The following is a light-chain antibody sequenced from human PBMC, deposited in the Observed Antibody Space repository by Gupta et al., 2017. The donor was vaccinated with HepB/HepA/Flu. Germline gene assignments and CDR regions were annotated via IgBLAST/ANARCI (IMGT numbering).Light chain of an antibody. CDR1: SSDVGGYNY. Sequence: HSALTQPASVSGSPGQSITISLTGTSSDVGGYNYVSWYQQHPGKAPKLMIYDVSNRPSGVSNRFSGSKSGNTASLTISGLQAEDEADYYCSSYTSSSTYVFGTGTKVTVL. V-gene: IGLV2-14*03. CDR3: SSYTSSSTYV. J-gene: IGLJ1*01. CDR2: DVS.